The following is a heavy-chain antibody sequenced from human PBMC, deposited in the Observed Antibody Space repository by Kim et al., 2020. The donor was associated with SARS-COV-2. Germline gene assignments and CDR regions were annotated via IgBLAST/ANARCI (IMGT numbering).Heavy chain of an antibody. CDR3: AKHFGSSGSEFHH. V-gene: IGHV3-23*01. Sequence: YYADSVKGRFIISRDNAKNTLHPQMNSLRAGDTAIYYCAKHFGSSGSEFHHWGQGTLVTVSS. D-gene: IGHD3-22*01. J-gene: IGHJ1*01.